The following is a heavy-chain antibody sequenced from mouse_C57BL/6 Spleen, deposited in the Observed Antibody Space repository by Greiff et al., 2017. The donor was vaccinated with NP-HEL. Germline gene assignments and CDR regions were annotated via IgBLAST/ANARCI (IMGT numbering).Heavy chain of an antibody. CDR2: ISDGGSYT. J-gene: IGHJ2*01. CDR3: ARDSDYYGSPFDY. D-gene: IGHD1-1*01. CDR1: GFTFSSYA. Sequence: EVMLVESGGGLVKPGGSLKLSCAASGFTFSSYAMSWVRQTPEKRLEWVATISDGGSYTYYPDNVKGRFTISRDNAKNNLYLQMSHLKSEDTAMYYCARDSDYYGSPFDYWGQGTTLTVSS. V-gene: IGHV5-4*01.